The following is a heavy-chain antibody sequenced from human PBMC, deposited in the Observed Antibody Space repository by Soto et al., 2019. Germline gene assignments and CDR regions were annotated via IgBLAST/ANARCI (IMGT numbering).Heavy chain of an antibody. V-gene: IGHV1-3*01. J-gene: IGHJ4*02. CDR3: ARGPHRLTYFDY. CDR2: INAGNGNT. Sequence: ASVKVSCKASGYTFTSYAMHWVRQAPGQRLEWMGWINAGNGNTKYSQKFQGRVTITRDTSASTAYMELSSLRSEDTAVYYCARGPHRLTYFDYWGQGTLVTVSS. CDR1: GYTFTSYA. D-gene: IGHD5-12*01.